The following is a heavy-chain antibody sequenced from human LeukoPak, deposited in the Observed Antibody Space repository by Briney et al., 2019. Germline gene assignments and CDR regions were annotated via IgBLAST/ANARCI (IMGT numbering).Heavy chain of an antibody. V-gene: IGHV3-74*01. CDR1: GFTFSTYR. J-gene: IGHJ4*02. CDR2: IEGDGSGT. CDR3: VTGLDSRGNS. D-gene: IGHD3-9*01. Sequence: VGSRRLSCAATGFTFSTYRMHWVRKAPGKGLLWVSRIEGDGSGTTYADSVKGRFTISRDNAKSTLYLQMNSLRDEDTAVYYCVTGLDSRGNSWGQGTLVTVSS.